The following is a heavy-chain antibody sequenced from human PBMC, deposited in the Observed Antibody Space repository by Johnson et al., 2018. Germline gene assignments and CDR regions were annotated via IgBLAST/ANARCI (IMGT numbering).Heavy chain of an antibody. CDR2: VSDTDART. Sequence: VQLVESGGGLVQPGGSLRLSCAVSAVSVFTFKKYGIAWVRQAPGKGLEWVSVVSDTDARTFYADSGKGRFTIFRDNSKNTVYLKMNSLRVEDTAVYYSKWELGGMDCWGQGPTVTVSS. D-gene: IGHD1-26*01. CDR1: AVSVFTFKKYG. CDR3: KWELGGMDC. J-gene: IGHJ6*02. V-gene: IGHV3-23*04.